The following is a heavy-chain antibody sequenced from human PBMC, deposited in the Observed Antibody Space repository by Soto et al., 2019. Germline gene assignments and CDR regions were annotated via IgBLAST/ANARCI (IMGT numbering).Heavy chain of an antibody. Sequence: QVQLVESWGGVVQPGRSLRLSCAASGFTFSSYGMHWVRQAPGKGLEWVAVIWYDGSNKYYVDSVKGRFIISRDNSKNTLYLQMNSLRAEDTAVYYCARDPGSSWYPIDYWGQGTLVTVSS. CDR2: IWYDGSNK. V-gene: IGHV3-33*01. CDR1: GFTFSSYG. J-gene: IGHJ4*02. CDR3: ARDPGSSWYPIDY. D-gene: IGHD6-13*01.